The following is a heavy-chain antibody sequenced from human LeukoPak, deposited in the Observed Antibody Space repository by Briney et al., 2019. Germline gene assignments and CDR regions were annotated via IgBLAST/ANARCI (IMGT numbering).Heavy chain of an antibody. J-gene: IGHJ5*02. CDR2: IYYSGST. D-gene: IGHD2-15*01. V-gene: IGHV4-39*01. Sequence: SETLSLTCTVSGGSISSSSYYWGWIRQPPGKGLEWIGSIYYSGSTYYNPSLKSRVTISVDTSKNQFSLKPSSVTAADTAVYFCARRITAATVWFDPWGQGTLVIVPS. CDR1: GGSISSSSYY. CDR3: ARRITAATVWFDP.